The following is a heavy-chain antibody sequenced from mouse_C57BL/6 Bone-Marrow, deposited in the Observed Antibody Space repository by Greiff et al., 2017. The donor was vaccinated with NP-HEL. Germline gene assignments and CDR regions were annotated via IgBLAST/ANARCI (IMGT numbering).Heavy chain of an antibody. V-gene: IGHV3-6*01. CDR2: ISYDGSN. CDR1: GYSITSGYY. D-gene: IGHD1-1*01. J-gene: IGHJ4*01. Sequence: VQLQQSGPGLVKPSQSLSLTCSVTGYSITSGYYWNWIRQFPGNKLEWMGYISYDGSNNYNPSLKNRISITRDTSKNQFFLKLNSVTTEDTAAYYCAREAYYYGSSYRYYAMDYWGQGTSVTVSS. CDR3: AREAYYYGSSYRYYAMDY.